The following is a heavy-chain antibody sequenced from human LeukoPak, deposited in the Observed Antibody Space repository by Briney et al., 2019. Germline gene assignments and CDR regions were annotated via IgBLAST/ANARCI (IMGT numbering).Heavy chain of an antibody. V-gene: IGHV3-23*01. CDR3: ATPQYPGVFIIPFDY. Sequence: GGSLRLSCAASGFTFSSYAISWVRQAPGKGLEWVSGISGTGGSTYYADSYADSVKGRFTISRDNSKNTLYLQMNSLRAEDTAVYYCATPQYPGVFIIPFDYWGQGTLVTVSS. CDR1: GFTFSSYA. CDR2: ISGTGGST. J-gene: IGHJ4*02. D-gene: IGHD3-3*01.